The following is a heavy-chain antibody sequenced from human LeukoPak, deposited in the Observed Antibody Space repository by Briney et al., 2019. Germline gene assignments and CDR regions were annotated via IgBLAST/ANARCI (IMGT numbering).Heavy chain of an antibody. CDR3: ARCIQLERRDEYYYYYGMDV. V-gene: IGHV1-69*10. D-gene: IGHD1-1*01. Sequence: SVKVSCKASGGTFGTYAITWVRQAPGKGLEWMGGIIPFYGITNYAENFQGRVTITADKSTNTAYMEVNSLKSEDTAVYFCARCIQLERRDEYYYYYGMDVWGRGTTVTVSS. CDR1: GGTFGTYA. CDR2: IIPFYGIT. J-gene: IGHJ6*04.